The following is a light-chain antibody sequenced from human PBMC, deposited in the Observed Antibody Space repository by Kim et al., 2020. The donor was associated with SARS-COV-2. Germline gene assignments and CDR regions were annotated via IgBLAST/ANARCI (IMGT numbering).Light chain of an antibody. CDR3: CSYAGSYTLV. V-gene: IGLV2-11*01. CDR1: SSDVGGYNS. J-gene: IGLJ2*01. CDR2: DVS. Sequence: GHSGTISCTGTSSDVGGYNSVSCFQQHPGKAPKLMIYDVSRRPSGVPDRFSGSKSGNTASLTISGLQAEDEADYYCCSYAGSYTLVFGGGTQLTVL.